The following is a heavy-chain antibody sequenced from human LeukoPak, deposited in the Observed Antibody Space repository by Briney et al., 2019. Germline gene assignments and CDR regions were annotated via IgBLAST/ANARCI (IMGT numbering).Heavy chain of an antibody. Sequence: PGGSLRLSCAASGFTFSNYYMNWIRQTPGKGLEWVSYISGSGITTFYAESVEGRFTISRDNTKNSLFLQMDSLRVEDTAVYYCARDSCSSTSCYKRYYYYYMDVWGKGTTVTVSS. J-gene: IGHJ6*03. V-gene: IGHV3-11*01. CDR1: GFTFSNYY. D-gene: IGHD2-2*02. CDR2: ISGSGITT. CDR3: ARDSCSSTSCYKRYYYYYMDV.